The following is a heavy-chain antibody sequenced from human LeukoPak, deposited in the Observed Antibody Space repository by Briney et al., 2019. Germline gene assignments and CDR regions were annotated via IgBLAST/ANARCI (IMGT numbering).Heavy chain of an antibody. CDR3: ARGSTHFDY. V-gene: IGHV4-59*01. CDR2: IYYSGST. Sequence: SETLSLTCTVSGGSISSYYWRWIRQPPGKGLEWIGYIYYSGSTNYNPSLKSRVTISVDTSKNQFSLKLSSVTAADTAVYYCARGSTHFDYWGQGTLVTVSS. CDR1: GGSISSYY. J-gene: IGHJ4*02. D-gene: IGHD1-26*01.